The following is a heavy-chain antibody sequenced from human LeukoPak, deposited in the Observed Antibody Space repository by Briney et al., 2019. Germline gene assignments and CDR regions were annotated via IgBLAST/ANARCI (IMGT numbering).Heavy chain of an antibody. CDR2: IISSSRYI. CDR1: GFTFSSFS. V-gene: IGHV3-21*01. Sequence: GGSLRLSCAASGFTFSSFSMNWVRQAPGKGLEWVSSIISSSRYIYYADSVKGRFTISRDNAKNSLYLQMNSLRAEDTAVYYCAELGITMIGGVWGKGTTVTISS. CDR3: AELGITMIGGV. D-gene: IGHD3-10*02. J-gene: IGHJ6*04.